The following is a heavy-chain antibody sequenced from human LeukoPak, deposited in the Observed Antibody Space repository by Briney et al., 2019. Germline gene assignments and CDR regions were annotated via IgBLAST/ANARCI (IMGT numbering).Heavy chain of an antibody. CDR3: ARVASNSGDYYYGMDV. V-gene: IGHV3-21*01. CDR1: GFTFSSYS. J-gene: IGHJ6*02. Sequence: GGSLRLSCAASGFTFSSYSMNWVRQAPGKGLEWVSSISSSSSYIYYADSVKGRFTISRDNAKNSLYLQMNRLRAVESAVYYWARVASNSGDYYYGMDVWGQGTTVTVSS. CDR2: ISSSSSYI. D-gene: IGHD4-11*01.